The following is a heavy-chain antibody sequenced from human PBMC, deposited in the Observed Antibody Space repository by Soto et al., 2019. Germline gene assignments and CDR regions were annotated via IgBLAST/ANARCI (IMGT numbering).Heavy chain of an antibody. J-gene: IGHJ5*02. CDR1: GGSFSGYY. Sequence: KPSETLSLTCAVYGGSFSGYYWSWIRQPPGKGLEWIGEINHSGSTNYNPSLKSRVTISVDTSKNQFSLKLSSVTAADTAVYYCARGPLVVVPAAICWFDPWGQGTLVTVSS. V-gene: IGHV4-34*01. CDR3: ARGPLVVVPAAICWFDP. D-gene: IGHD2-2*01. CDR2: INHSGST.